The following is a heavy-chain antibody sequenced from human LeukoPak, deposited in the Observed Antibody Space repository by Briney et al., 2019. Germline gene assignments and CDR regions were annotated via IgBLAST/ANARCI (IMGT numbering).Heavy chain of an antibody. J-gene: IGHJ4*02. CDR3: AITVTGGIDC. CDR2: IHSDGSSI. D-gene: IGHD4-17*01. CDR1: GCTFSNYW. Sequence: GGSLRLSCAASGCTFSNYWMHWVRQAPGKGLVGVSRIHSDGSSISYADSVKGRFTISRDNAKNTLYLQMNSLRVEDTAVYYCAITVTGGIDCWGQGTLVTVSS. V-gene: IGHV3-74*01.